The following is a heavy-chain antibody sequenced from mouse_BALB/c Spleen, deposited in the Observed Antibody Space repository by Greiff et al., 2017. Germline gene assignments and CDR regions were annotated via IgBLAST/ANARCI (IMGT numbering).Heavy chain of an antibody. CDR1: GYTFTSYY. CDR2: IYPGNVNT. V-gene: IGHV1S56*01. Sequence: QVQLQQSGPELVKPGASVRISCKASGYTFTSYYIHWVKQRPGQGLEWIGWIYPGNVNTKYNEKFKGKATLTADKSSSTAYMQLSSLTSEDSAVYFCARLKYGNDYYAMDYWGQGTSVTVSS. CDR3: ARLKYGNDYYAMDY. D-gene: IGHD2-10*02. J-gene: IGHJ4*01.